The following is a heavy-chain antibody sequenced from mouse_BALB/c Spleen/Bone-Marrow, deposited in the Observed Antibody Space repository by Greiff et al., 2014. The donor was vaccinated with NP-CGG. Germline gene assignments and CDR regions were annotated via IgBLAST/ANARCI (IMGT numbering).Heavy chain of an antibody. CDR1: GYAFTIYL. CDR2: INPGSGGS. CDR3: ARLGRDYFDY. Sequence: QVQLQQSGAELVRPGTSVKVSCKASGYAFTIYLIEWIKQRPGQGLEWIGVINPGSGGSNYNEKFKGKATLTADKSSSTAYMQLSNLTSDDSAVYFCARLGRDYFDYWGQGTTLTVYS. V-gene: IGHV1-54*01. J-gene: IGHJ2*01. D-gene: IGHD4-1*01.